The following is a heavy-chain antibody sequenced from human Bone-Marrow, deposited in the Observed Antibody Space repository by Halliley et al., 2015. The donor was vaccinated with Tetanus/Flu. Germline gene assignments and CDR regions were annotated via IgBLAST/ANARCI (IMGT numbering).Heavy chain of an antibody. CDR3: ARGESSGWSSFSYDMDV. V-gene: IGHV3-21*01. D-gene: IGHD6-19*01. J-gene: IGHJ6*02. CDR2: ISSTSSFM. Sequence: SISSTSSFMYYANSVKGRFTISRDNAKNALSLQMNSLRAEDTAVYYCARGESSGWSSFSYDMDVWGPGTPVTVSS.